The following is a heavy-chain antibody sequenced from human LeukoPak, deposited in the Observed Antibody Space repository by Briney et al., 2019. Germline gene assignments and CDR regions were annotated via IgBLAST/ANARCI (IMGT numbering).Heavy chain of an antibody. CDR2: IKQDGSEK. D-gene: IGHD3-22*01. J-gene: IGHJ3*02. Sequence: GGSLRLSCAASGFTFSSYWMNWVRQAPGKGLEWVATIKQDGSEKYYVDSVKGRFTISRDNAKNSVYLQMNSLRAEDTAVYYCARDYYDSSGYYYRLAFDIWGQGTMVTVSS. V-gene: IGHV3-7*01. CDR3: ARDYYDSSGYYYRLAFDI. CDR1: GFTFSSYW.